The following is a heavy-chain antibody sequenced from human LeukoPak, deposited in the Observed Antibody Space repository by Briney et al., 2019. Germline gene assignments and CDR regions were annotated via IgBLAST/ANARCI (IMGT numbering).Heavy chain of an antibody. J-gene: IGHJ4*02. CDR3: ARDSNVAYSSGWYPGY. CDR1: GYTFTSFG. D-gene: IGHD6-19*01. V-gene: IGHV1-18*01. CDR2: ISANNGNT. Sequence: ASVKVSCKASGYTFTSFGISWVRQAPGQGLEWMGWISANNGNTKYGQKLQGRVTMATDTSTSTAYTELRSLRSDDTAVYYCARDSNVAYSSGWYPGYWGQGTLVTVSS.